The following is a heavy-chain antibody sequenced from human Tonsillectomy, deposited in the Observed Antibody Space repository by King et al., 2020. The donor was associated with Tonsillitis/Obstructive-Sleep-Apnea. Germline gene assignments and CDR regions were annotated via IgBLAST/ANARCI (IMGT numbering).Heavy chain of an antibody. V-gene: IGHV3-9*01. Sequence: VQLVESGGGLVQPGRSLRLSCAASGFTFDEYAMHWVRQAPGEGLEWVSGISWNSGSIVYAGSVKGRFTISRDNAKNSLYLQMISLRSEETALYYCTKAVVTTVTAYFDYWGQGTLVTVSS. J-gene: IGHJ4*02. CDR2: ISWNSGSI. CDR3: TKAVVTTVTAYFDY. CDR1: GFTFDEYA. D-gene: IGHD4-17*01.